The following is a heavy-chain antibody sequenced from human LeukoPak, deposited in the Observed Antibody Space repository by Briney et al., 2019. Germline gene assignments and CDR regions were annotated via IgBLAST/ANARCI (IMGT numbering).Heavy chain of an antibody. CDR3: ARLTKYYYDSSGYYDAFDI. CDR1: GYSFTSYW. V-gene: IGHV5-51*01. J-gene: IGHJ3*02. D-gene: IGHD3-22*01. CDR2: IYPCDSDT. Sequence: GESLKISCKGSGYSFTSYWIGWVRQMPGKGLEWMGIIYPCDSDTRYSPSFQGQVTISADKSINTAYLQWSSLKASDTAMYYCARLTKYYYDSSGYYDAFDIWGQGTMVTVSS.